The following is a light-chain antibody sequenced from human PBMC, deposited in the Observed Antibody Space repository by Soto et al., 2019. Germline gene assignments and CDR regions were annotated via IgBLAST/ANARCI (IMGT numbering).Light chain of an antibody. CDR1: QSVSSSY. Sequence: EIVLTQSPGTLSLSPGERATLSCRASQSVSSSYLAWYQQKPGQAPRLLIYGASSRATGVPDRFSGSGSGTDFRLTISRLEPEDFAVYYCQQYGSSLPWTFGQGTKVDIK. V-gene: IGKV3-20*01. CDR3: QQYGSSLPWT. J-gene: IGKJ1*01. CDR2: GAS.